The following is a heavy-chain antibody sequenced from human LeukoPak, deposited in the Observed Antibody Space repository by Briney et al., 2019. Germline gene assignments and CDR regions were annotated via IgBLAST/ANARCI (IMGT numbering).Heavy chain of an antibody. D-gene: IGHD6-13*01. Sequence: GSLRLSCAASGFTFDSFVMHWVRQAPGKGLEWLAVISHDGRITFYGESVKGRFTISRDNSKNTLYLQMNSLRTEDTAVYYCAKDLGDSASWYLDYWGQGTLVTVSS. CDR1: GFTFDSFV. CDR3: AKDLGDSASWYLDY. V-gene: IGHV3-30*18. J-gene: IGHJ4*02. CDR2: ISHDGRIT.